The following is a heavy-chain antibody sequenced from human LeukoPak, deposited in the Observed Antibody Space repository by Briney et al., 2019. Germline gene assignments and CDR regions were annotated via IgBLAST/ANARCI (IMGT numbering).Heavy chain of an antibody. V-gene: IGHV1-8*01. CDR2: MNPNSGNT. CDR1: GYTFTSYD. CDR3: ARGPVGRGRAFDY. Sequence: ASVKVSRTASGYTFTSYDINWVRHTTGQGLEWMGWMNPNSGNTGYAHKFQGRVTMTRNTSISTAYMELSSLRSEDTAVYYCARGPVGRGRAFDYWGQGTLVTVSS. D-gene: IGHD3-16*01. J-gene: IGHJ4*02.